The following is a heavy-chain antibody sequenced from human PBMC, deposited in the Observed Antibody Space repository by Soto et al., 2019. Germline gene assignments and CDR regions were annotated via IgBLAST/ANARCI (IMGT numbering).Heavy chain of an antibody. Sequence: SETLSLTCTVSGGSISCHYWSWIRQSPGKRLEWIGYIFYTGSTNYNPSLTSRVTLSADTPKNEFSLRLSSVTAADTAVYFCARSVAVPGAHIDYWGQGTQVTVSS. CDR2: IFYTGST. CDR1: GGSISCHY. V-gene: IGHV4-59*11. J-gene: IGHJ4*02. CDR3: ARSVAVPGAHIDY. D-gene: IGHD6-19*01.